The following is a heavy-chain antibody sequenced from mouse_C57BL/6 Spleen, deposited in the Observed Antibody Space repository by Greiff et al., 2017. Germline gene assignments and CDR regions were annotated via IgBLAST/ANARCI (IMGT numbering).Heavy chain of an antibody. CDR2: ISSGGSYT. CDR3: AREGYDYGQAWFAY. V-gene: IGHV5-6*02. CDR1: GFTFSSYG. D-gene: IGHD2-4*01. J-gene: IGHJ3*01. Sequence: EVKLVESGGDLVKPGGSLKLSCAASGFTFSSYGMSWVRQTPDKRLEWVATISSGGSYTYYPDSVKGRFTISRDNAKNTLYLQMSSLKSEDTAMYYCAREGYDYGQAWFAYWGQGTLVTVSA.